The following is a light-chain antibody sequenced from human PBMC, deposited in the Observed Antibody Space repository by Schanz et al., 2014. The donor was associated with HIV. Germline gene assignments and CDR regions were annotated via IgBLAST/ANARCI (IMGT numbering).Light chain of an antibody. CDR3: QQYNNWPT. J-gene: IGKJ1*01. CDR1: QRLSSSY. Sequence: EIVLTQSPGTLSLSPGERATLSCGASQRLSSSYLAWYQQKRDQPPRLVIYATSTRAAGIPDRFRGTGSGTDFPLTISRLAPEDFASYYFQQYNNWPTFGQGTKVE. V-gene: IGKV3-20*01. CDR2: ATS.